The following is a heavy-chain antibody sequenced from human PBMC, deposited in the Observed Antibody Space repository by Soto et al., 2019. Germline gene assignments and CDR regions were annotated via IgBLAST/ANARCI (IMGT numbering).Heavy chain of an antibody. V-gene: IGHV1-2*02. Sequence: ASVKVSCKASGYSFTGHYIHWVREAPEQGPEWMGEIGPESGATRYAQKFQGRVTMTMDTSITTVYMELNNLRPDDTAIYYCGRGRSGQIVVFYWGQGTPVTVSS. CDR3: GRGRSGQIVVFY. D-gene: IGHD1-26*01. CDR2: IGPESGAT. J-gene: IGHJ4*02. CDR1: GYSFTGHY.